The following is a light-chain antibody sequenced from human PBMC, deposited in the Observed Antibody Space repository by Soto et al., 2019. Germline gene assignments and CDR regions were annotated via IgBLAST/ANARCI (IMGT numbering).Light chain of an antibody. CDR2: KAS. J-gene: IGKJ1*01. Sequence: DIQMTQSPSTLSASVGDRVTITCRASQSITSWLARYQQKPGKAPKLLIYKASTLESGVPSRLSGSGSGTEFTLTISSLQPDDFATYYCQHRDTFGQGTKV. V-gene: IGKV1-5*03. CDR1: QSITSW. CDR3: QHRDT.